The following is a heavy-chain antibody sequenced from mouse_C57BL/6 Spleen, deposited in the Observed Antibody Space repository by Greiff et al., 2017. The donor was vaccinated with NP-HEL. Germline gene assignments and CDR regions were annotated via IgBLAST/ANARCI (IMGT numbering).Heavy chain of an antibody. J-gene: IGHJ3*01. Sequence: VQLQQSGPELVKPGASVKISCKASGYSFTGYYMNWVKQSPEKSLEWIGEINPSTGGTTYNQKFKAKATLTVHKSSSTAYMQLKSLTSEDSAVYYGARGNYDGPWFAYWGQGTLVTVSA. CDR3: ARGNYDGPWFAY. D-gene: IGHD2-4*01. V-gene: IGHV1-42*01. CDR1: GYSFTGYY. CDR2: INPSTGGT.